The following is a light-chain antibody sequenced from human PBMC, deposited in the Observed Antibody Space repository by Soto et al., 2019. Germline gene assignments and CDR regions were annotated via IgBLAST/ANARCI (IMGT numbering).Light chain of an antibody. CDR3: QQRSEWPLT. Sequence: EIVLTQSPATLSLSPGERATLSCRASQSISRYLAWYQQQPGQAPRLLIYDASNRATGIPARFSGSGSGTDFSLTISGLEPEDLAVYYCQQRSEWPLTFGGETKVEIK. CDR1: QSISRY. CDR2: DAS. V-gene: IGKV3-11*01. J-gene: IGKJ4*01.